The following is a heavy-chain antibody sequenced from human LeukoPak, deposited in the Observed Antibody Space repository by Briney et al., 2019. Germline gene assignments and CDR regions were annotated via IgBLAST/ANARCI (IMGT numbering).Heavy chain of an antibody. CDR1: GGTFSSYA. Sequence: GASVKVSCKASGGTFSSYAISWVRQAPGQGLEWMGGIIPTFGTANYAQKFQGRVTITADESTSTAYMELSSLRSEDTAVYYCARTATEMATSNLFDYWGQGTLVTVSS. CDR3: ARTATEMATSNLFDY. J-gene: IGHJ4*02. V-gene: IGHV1-69*13. D-gene: IGHD5-24*01. CDR2: IIPTFGTA.